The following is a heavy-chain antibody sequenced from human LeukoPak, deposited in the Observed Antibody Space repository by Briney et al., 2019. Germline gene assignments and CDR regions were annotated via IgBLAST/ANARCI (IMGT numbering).Heavy chain of an antibody. V-gene: IGHV3-23*01. CDR3: AKDRSTGTYYTFDH. CDR2: ISASGVMT. Sequence: GGSLRLSCAASGFTFTDYAMTWVRQAPGKGLEWVSSISASGVMTYYADSVKGRFTVSRDNSKNSLYLQMNSLTAADTAVYYCAKDRSTGTYYTFDHWGQGTLVTVSS. J-gene: IGHJ4*02. D-gene: IGHD1-26*01. CDR1: GFTFTDYA.